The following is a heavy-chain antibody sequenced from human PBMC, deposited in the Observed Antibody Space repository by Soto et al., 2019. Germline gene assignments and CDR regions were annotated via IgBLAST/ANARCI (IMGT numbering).Heavy chain of an antibody. Sequence: SVKVSCKASGGTFSSYAISWVRQAPVQGLEWMGGIIPIFGTANYAQKFQGRVTITADESTSTAYMELSSLRSEDTAVYYCASTFYYDSSGPYYYYGMDVWGQGTTVTVSS. V-gene: IGHV1-69*01. J-gene: IGHJ6*02. CDR1: GGTFSSYA. CDR2: IIPIFGTA. CDR3: ASTFYYDSSGPYYYYGMDV. D-gene: IGHD3-22*01.